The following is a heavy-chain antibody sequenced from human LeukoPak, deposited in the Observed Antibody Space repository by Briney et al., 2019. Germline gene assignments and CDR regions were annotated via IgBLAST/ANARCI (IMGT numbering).Heavy chain of an antibody. CDR2: IKRKTDGGTT. J-gene: IGHJ4*02. CDR3: TTGNWGPY. CDR1: GFTVSSNY. D-gene: IGHD7-27*01. V-gene: IGHV3-15*01. Sequence: GGSLRLSCAASGFTVSSNYMSWVRQAPGKGLEWVGRIKRKTDGGTTDYAAPVKGRFTISRDDSKNTLYLQMNSLKTEDTAVYYCTTGNWGPYWGQGTLVTVSS.